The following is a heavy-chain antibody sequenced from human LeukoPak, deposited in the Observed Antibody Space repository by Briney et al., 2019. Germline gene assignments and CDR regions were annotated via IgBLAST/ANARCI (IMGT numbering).Heavy chain of an antibody. V-gene: IGHV3-11*04. CDR1: GFTFSDYY. CDR3: AKDNRWIQLWPYFDY. Sequence: GGSLRLSCAASGFTFSDYYMSWIRQAPGKGLEWVSYISSSGDTIYYADSVKGRFTISRDNSKNTLYLQMNSLRAEDTAVYYCAKDNRWIQLWPYFDYWGQGTLVTVSS. CDR2: ISSSGDTI. D-gene: IGHD5-18*01. J-gene: IGHJ4*02.